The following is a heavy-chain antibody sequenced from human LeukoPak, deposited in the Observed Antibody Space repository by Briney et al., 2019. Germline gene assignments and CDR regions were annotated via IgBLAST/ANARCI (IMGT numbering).Heavy chain of an antibody. CDR3: ARGAYCGGDCYQIDY. CDR2: ISSIRSYI. Sequence: GGSLRLSCAASGFTFSTYAMNWVRQAPGKGLEWVSSISSIRSYIYYADSVKGRFTISRDNAKNSLYLQMNSLRAEDTAVYYCARGAYCGGDCYQIDYWGQGTLVTVSS. D-gene: IGHD2-21*02. V-gene: IGHV3-21*01. J-gene: IGHJ4*02. CDR1: GFTFSTYA.